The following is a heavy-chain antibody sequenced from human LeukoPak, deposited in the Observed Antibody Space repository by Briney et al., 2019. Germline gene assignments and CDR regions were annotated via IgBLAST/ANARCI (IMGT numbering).Heavy chain of an antibody. CDR3: ASVGYSGYDFERGDDY. CDR1: GGTFSSYA. CDR2: IIPIFGTA. D-gene: IGHD5-12*01. V-gene: IGHV1-69*01. Sequence: SVKVSCKASGGTFSSYAISWARQAPGQGLEWMGGIIPIFGTANYAQKFQGRVTITADESTSTAYMELSSLRSEDTAVYYCASVGYSGYDFERGDDYWGQGTLVTVSS. J-gene: IGHJ4*02.